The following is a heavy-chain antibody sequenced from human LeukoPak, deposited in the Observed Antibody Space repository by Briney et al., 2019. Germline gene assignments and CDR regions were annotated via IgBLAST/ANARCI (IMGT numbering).Heavy chain of an antibody. Sequence: SETLSLTCAVSGVSISSNNWWSWVRQPPGKGLEWIGEIYQSTNYNPSLKSRVTISVDKSKNQFSLKLSSVTAADTAVYYCVRNGGNNWGNWFDPWGQGTLVTVSS. D-gene: IGHD4-23*01. J-gene: IGHJ5*02. CDR2: IYQST. CDR3: VRNGGNNWGNWFDP. V-gene: IGHV4-4*02. CDR1: GVSISSNNW.